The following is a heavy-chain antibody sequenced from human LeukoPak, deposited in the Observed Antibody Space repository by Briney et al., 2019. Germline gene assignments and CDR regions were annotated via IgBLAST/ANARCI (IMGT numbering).Heavy chain of an antibody. J-gene: IGHJ3*02. CDR3: ARDPNGDYVGAFEM. CDR2: MRSGGGGT. CDR1: GFTFSNYA. D-gene: IGHD4-17*01. Sequence: GRSLRLSCAASGFTFSNYAMICVRQAPGRGLEWVSAMRSGGGGTLYADSVKGRFTISRSNSKNTLFLQMNNMRAEDTAFHYCARDPNGDYVGAFEMWRPETKDTVS. V-gene: IGHV3-23*01.